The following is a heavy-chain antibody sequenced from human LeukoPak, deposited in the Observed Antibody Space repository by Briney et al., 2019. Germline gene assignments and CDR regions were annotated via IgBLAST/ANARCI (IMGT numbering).Heavy chain of an antibody. D-gene: IGHD3/OR15-3a*01. V-gene: IGHV3-21*06. Sequence: PGGSLRLSCAASEFTFNTYSMCWVRQAPGKGLEWVSSISSDSTYRFYAGSLKGRFTISRDNAKNSLSLQIVGLRAEDTAVYYCARVAFGLYVMDVWGQGTTVTVSS. CDR1: EFTFNTYS. CDR2: ISSDSTYR. J-gene: IGHJ6*02. CDR3: ARVAFGLYVMDV.